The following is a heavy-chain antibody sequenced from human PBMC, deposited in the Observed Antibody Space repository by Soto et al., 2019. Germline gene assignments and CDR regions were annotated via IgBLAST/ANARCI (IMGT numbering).Heavy chain of an antibody. Sequence: ASVKVSCKASGYTFTGYYMHWVRQAPGQGLEWMGWINPNSGGTNYAQKFQGWVTMTRDTSISTAYMELSRLRSDDTSVYYCARAQTPSPDWRNYYYYGMDVWGQGTTVTVSS. V-gene: IGHV1-2*04. CDR3: ARAQTPSPDWRNYYYYGMDV. CDR2: INPNSGGT. D-gene: IGHD3-9*01. CDR1: GYTFTGYY. J-gene: IGHJ6*02.